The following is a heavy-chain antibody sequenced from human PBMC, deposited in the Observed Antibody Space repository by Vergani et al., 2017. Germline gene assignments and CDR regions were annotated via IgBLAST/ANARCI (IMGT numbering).Heavy chain of an antibody. CDR1: GFSSNSYW. CDR3: ARARXIETCYMSNWLDS. J-gene: IGHJ5*01. V-gene: IGHV3-74*03. D-gene: IGHD3-9*01. CDR2: IKSDGSIT. Sequence: DVHLAESGGGFFQPGGSLRLSCSASGFSSNSYWMHWVRQVPGKGLLWVSRIKSDGSITAYADSVKGRFTISRDNAQNTLYLQMNSLRVEDTGVYYCARARXIETCYMSNWLDSWGQGTLVTVSS.